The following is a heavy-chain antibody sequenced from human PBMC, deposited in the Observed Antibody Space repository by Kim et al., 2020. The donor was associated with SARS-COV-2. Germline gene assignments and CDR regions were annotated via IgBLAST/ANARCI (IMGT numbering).Heavy chain of an antibody. Sequence: SETLSLTCTVSGGSISSSSYFWGWIRQPPGKGLEWIGSIYYSGSTYYNPSLKSRVTISVDTSKNQFSLKLSSVTAADTAVYYCARREDVGYCSSTSCVPRGWFDPWGQGNLVTVSS. V-gene: IGHV4-39*01. J-gene: IGHJ5*02. CDR2: IYYSGST. CDR1: GGSISSSSYF. CDR3: ARREDVGYCSSTSCVPRGWFDP. D-gene: IGHD2-2*01.